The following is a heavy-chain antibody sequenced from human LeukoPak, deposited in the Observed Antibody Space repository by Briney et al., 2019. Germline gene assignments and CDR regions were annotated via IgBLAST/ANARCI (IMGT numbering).Heavy chain of an antibody. CDR3: AGWFDRANWFDP. J-gene: IGHJ5*02. CDR2: IYPGDSET. CDR1: GYSFTSYW. Sequence: GESLKISCKGSGYSFTSYWIGSVRQMPGKGLEWMGIIYPGDSETRYSPTFQGQVTISADKSIRTAYLQWSSLKASDTAMYYCAGWFDRANWFDPWGQGTLVTVSS. D-gene: IGHD3-9*01. V-gene: IGHV5-51*01.